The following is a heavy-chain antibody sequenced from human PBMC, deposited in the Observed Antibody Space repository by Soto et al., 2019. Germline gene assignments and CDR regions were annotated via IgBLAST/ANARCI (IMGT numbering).Heavy chain of an antibody. CDR2: ISGSSGGST. V-gene: IGHV3-23*01. D-gene: IGHD3-10*01. Sequence: EVQLLESGGTLVQHGGSRRLSCAVSGFTFSTYAMNWVRQAPGKGLEWVSYISGSSGGSTYYADSVKGRFTISRDNSKNTLFLQMNSLRVEDTAVYYCAKVSRFPGGLRSLFWGQGSLVTVTS. CDR1: GFTFSTYA. J-gene: IGHJ4*02. CDR3: AKVSRFPGGLRSLF.